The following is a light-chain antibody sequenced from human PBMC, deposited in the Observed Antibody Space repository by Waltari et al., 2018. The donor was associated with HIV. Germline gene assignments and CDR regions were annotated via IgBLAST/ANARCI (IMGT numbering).Light chain of an antibody. CDR2: ENN. J-gene: IGLJ3*02. CDR1: TSNIGDNY. CDR3: GTWDGSLSAGV. V-gene: IGLV1-51*02. Sequence: QSVLTQPPSVSAAPGQTFTISCSGRTSNIGDNYVSWYQQLPGTAPKLLIFENNKRPTGIRDRFSGSKSGTSATLGITGLQTGGEADYYCGTWDGSLSAGVFGGGTKLTVL.